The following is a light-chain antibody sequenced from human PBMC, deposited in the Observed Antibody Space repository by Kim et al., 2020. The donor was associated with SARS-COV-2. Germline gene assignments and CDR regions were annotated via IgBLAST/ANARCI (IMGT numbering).Light chain of an antibody. V-gene: IGKV1-39*01. J-gene: IGKJ4*01. CDR1: QSISSY. CDR3: QQSYNTPLG. Sequence: ASVGDRVTITCRASQSISSYLNWYQQKPGKAPKLLIYAASSLQSGVPSRFSGSGSGTDFTLTISSLQPEDFATYYCQQSYNTPLGFGGGTKVDIK. CDR2: AAS.